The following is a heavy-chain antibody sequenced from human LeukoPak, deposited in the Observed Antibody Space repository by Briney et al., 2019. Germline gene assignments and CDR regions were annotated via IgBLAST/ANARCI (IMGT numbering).Heavy chain of an antibody. V-gene: IGHV3-23*01. CDR3: AKAPTAYGSGSSFDC. CDR1: GFTFRSTD. CDR2: VSGSSGRT. J-gene: IGHJ4*02. D-gene: IGHD3-10*01. Sequence: QTGGPLRLSCAASGFTFRSTDMSWVRQAPGKGLEWVSTVSGSSGRTYYADSVKGRFTLSRDNAKSTLYLQMNSLRAEDTAVYYCAKAPTAYGSGSSFDCWGQGTLVTVSS.